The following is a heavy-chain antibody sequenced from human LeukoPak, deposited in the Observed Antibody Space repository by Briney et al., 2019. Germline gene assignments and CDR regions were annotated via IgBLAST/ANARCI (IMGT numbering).Heavy chain of an antibody. Sequence: KPSETLSLTCTVSGGSISSSSYYWGWLRQPPGKGLEWIGSIYYSGSTYYNPSLKSRVTISVDTSKNPFSLKLSSVTAADTAVYYCARHSNNWNNGEGAFHIWGQGTMVTVSS. V-gene: IGHV4-39*01. J-gene: IGHJ3*02. CDR1: GGSISSSSYY. CDR2: IYYSGST. CDR3: ARHSNNWNNGEGAFHI. D-gene: IGHD1/OR15-1a*01.